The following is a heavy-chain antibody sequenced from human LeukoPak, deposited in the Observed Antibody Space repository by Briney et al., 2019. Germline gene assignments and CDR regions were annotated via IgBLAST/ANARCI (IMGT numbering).Heavy chain of an antibody. V-gene: IGHV3-21*01. CDR1: GFTFSSYN. D-gene: IGHD3-16*01. CDR2: ISSISSYI. Sequence: PGGSLRLSCAASGFTFSSYNMDWVGQAPGKGLEGVSSISSISSYIYYADSGKGRFTMCRDNANKSLYLQMHRRRDNGVDVYYSARSALGYNYYYMDIWGKGTTVTISS. CDR3: ARSALGYNYYYMDI. J-gene: IGHJ6*03.